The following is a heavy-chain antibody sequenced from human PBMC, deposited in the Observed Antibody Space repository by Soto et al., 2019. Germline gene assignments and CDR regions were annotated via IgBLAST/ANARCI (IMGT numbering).Heavy chain of an antibody. J-gene: IGHJ4*02. D-gene: IGHD6-13*01. Sequence: GASVKVSCKASGYTFTSYYMHWVRQAPGQGLEWMGIINPSGGSTSYAQKFQGRVTMTRDTSTSTVYMELSSLRSEDTAVYYCARVPLAAAGSGDLDYWGQGTLVTVSS. CDR2: INPSGGST. V-gene: IGHV1-46*01. CDR3: ARVPLAAAGSGDLDY. CDR1: GYTFTSYY.